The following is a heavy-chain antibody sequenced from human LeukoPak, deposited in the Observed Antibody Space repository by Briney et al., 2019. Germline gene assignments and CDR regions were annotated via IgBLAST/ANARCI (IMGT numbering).Heavy chain of an antibody. D-gene: IGHD2-2*01. Sequence: GGSLRLSCAASGFTFSAYYMSWIRQAPGKGLEWVSYISSSSSYTNYADSVKGRFTISRDNAKNSLYLQMNSLRAEDTAVYYCARERSCSSTSCYEIAVAGTDAFDIWGQGTMVTVSS. V-gene: IGHV3-11*06. CDR3: ARERSCSSTSCYEIAVAGTDAFDI. CDR1: GFTFSAYY. CDR2: ISSSSSYT. J-gene: IGHJ3*02.